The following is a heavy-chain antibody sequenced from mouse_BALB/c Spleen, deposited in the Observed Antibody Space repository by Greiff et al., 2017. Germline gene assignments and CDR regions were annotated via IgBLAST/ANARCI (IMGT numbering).Heavy chain of an antibody. CDR1: GFSLTSYG. Sequence: QVQLQQSGPGLVQPSQSLSITCTVSGFSLTSYGVHWVRQSPGKGLEWLGVIWSGGSTDYNAAFISRLSISKDNSKSQVFFKMNSLQADDTAIYYCAREETGTEGFAYWGQGTLVTVSA. CDR2: IWSGGST. J-gene: IGHJ3*01. CDR3: AREETGTEGFAY. D-gene: IGHD4-1*01. V-gene: IGHV2-4-1*01.